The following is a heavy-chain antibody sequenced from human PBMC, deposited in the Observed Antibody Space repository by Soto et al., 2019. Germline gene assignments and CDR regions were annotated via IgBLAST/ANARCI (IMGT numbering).Heavy chain of an antibody. J-gene: IGHJ4*01. CDR1: GGSISSVDYY. CDR2: IYYRGTI. CDR3: ARHARHYDSGDHLPGYFDF. V-gene: IGHV4-39*01. Sequence: SETLSHTCTVSGGSISSVDYYWGWIRQPPEHGLEWLGSIYYRGTIYYNPSLKSRLTMFVDTSKTQFSLKLSSVTAADTAVYYCARHARHYDSGDHLPGYFDFWGQGALVTVSS. D-gene: IGHD3-22*01.